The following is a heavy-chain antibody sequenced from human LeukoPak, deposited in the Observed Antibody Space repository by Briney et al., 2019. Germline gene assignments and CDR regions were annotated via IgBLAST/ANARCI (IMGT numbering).Heavy chain of an antibody. CDR2: ISVIGGST. J-gene: IGHJ6*02. V-gene: IGHV3-23*01. D-gene: IGHD2-8*01. CDR3: AKRVFAYDIVPYYYGMDV. Sequence: GGSLRLSCAPSGFTFSSYAMSWGRQAPGKGLEWVSAISVIGGSTYYAESVKGRFTISRDNSKNTLYLQMNSLRAEDTAVYYCAKRVFAYDIVPYYYGMDVWGQGTTVTVSS. CDR1: GFTFSSYA.